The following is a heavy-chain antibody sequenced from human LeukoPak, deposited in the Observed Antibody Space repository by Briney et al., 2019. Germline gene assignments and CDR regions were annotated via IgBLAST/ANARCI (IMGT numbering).Heavy chain of an antibody. Sequence: GGSLRLSCAASGFTFSSYWMSWVRQAPGKGLEWVANIKQDGSEKYYVDSVKGRFTISRDNAKNSLYLQMNSLRAEDTAVYYCARDMTHSSDIGPFDYWGQGTLVTVSS. J-gene: IGHJ4*02. CDR1: GFTFSSYW. D-gene: IGHD3-22*01. CDR2: IKQDGSEK. V-gene: IGHV3-7*01. CDR3: ARDMTHSSDIGPFDY.